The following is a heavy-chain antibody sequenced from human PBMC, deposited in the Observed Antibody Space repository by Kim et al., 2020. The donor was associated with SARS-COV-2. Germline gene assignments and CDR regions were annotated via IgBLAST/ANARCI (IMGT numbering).Heavy chain of an antibody. J-gene: IGHJ6*02. CDR3: ASGGYYYGSGSYYDLSYYYGMDV. D-gene: IGHD3-10*01. Sequence: ASVKVSCKASGYTFTSYAMHWVRQAPGQRLEWMGWINAGNGNTKYSQKFQGRVTITRDTSASTAYMELSSLRSEDTAVYYCASGGYYYGSGSYYDLSYYYGMDVWGQGTTVTVSS. V-gene: IGHV1-3*01. CDR1: GYTFTSYA. CDR2: INAGNGNT.